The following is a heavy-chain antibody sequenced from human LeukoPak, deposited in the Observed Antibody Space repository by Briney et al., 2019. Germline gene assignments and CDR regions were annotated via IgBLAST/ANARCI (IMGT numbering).Heavy chain of an antibody. D-gene: IGHD1-1*01. V-gene: IGHV3-30*18. CDR3: AKDGTTGKGYYFDY. Sequence: GGSLRLSCAASGFTFSSYGMHWVRQAPGKGLEWVAVISYDGSNKYYADSVKGRFTISRDNSKNTLYLQMNSLRAEDTAVYYCAKDGTTGKGYYFDYWGQGTLVTVSS. CDR2: ISYDGSNK. J-gene: IGHJ4*02. CDR1: GFTFSSYG.